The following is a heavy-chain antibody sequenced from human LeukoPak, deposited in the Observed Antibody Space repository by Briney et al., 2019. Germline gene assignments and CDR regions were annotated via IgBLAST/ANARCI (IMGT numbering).Heavy chain of an antibody. CDR3: ARERGRGLLYYFDY. CDR2: INHSGST. D-gene: IGHD2/OR15-2a*01. J-gene: IGHJ4*02. Sequence: SETLSLTCAVYGGSFSGYYWSWIRQPPGKGLEWIGEINHSGSTNYNPSLKSRVTISVDTSKNQFSLKLSSVTAADTAVYYCARERGRGLLYYFDYWGQGTLVTVSS. V-gene: IGHV4-34*01. CDR1: GGSFSGYY.